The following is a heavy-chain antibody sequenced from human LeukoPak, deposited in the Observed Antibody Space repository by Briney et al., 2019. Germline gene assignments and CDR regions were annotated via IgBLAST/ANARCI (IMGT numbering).Heavy chain of an antibody. J-gene: IGHJ6*02. CDR2: ISYDGSNK. CDR1: GFTFSSYA. D-gene: IGHD3-10*01. Sequence: GGSLRLSCAASGFTFSSYAMHWVRQAPGKGLEWVAVISYDGSNKYYADSVKGRFTISRDNSKNTLYLQMNSLRAEDTAVYYCAREEVRGAREYYYGMGVWGQGTTVTVSS. CDR3: AREEVRGAREYYYGMGV. V-gene: IGHV3-30-3*01.